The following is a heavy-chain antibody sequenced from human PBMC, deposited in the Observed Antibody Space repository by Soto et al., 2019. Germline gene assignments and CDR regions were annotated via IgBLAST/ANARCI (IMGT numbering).Heavy chain of an antibody. J-gene: IGHJ4*02. CDR3: ATIATRGFPQTLDY. CDR2: FDPEDGEA. Sequence: ASVKVSCKVSGYTLTELSMHWVRQAPGKGLEWMGGFDPEDGEAIYAQKFQGRVTMTEDTSTDTAYMELSSLRSEDTAVYYCATIATRGFPQTLDYWGQGTLVTVSS. CDR1: GYTLTELS. V-gene: IGHV1-24*01. D-gene: IGHD3-10*01.